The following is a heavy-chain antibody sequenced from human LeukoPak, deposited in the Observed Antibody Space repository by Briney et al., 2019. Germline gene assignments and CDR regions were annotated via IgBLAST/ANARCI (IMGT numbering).Heavy chain of an antibody. D-gene: IGHD5-18*01. J-gene: IGHJ4*02. CDR1: GFTVSSNL. Sequence: PGGSLRLSCAASGFTVSSNLMSWVRQAPGKGLEWASAIFAGGGTYYADSVKGRFTISSDNSKNTLYLQMNSLRAEDTAVYYCALGGYLYGTTFDYWGQGTLVTVSS. V-gene: IGHV3-66*01. CDR3: ALGGYLYGTTFDY. CDR2: IFAGGGT.